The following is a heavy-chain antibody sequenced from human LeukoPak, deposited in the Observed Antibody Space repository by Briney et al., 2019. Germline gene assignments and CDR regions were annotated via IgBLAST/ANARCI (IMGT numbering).Heavy chain of an antibody. CDR3: ARGTVSAPKAPLDS. D-gene: IGHD3-3*01. CDR2: IIPIFGTT. V-gene: IGHV1-69*13. CDR1: GGTLNSYT. Sequence: ASVKVSCKTSGGTLNSYTFSWVRQAPGQGLEWMGRIIPIFGTTNYAQRFQERVTISADESTGTIYMDLNSLRSDDTAVYCCARGTVSAPKAPLDSWGQGTLVTVSS. J-gene: IGHJ4*02.